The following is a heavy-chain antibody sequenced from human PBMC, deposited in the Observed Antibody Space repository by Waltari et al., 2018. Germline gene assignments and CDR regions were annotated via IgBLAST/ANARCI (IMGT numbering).Heavy chain of an antibody. CDR3: ARTSTRDFYYMDV. CDR1: GYDCSTYG. CDR2: IDPRASYT. D-gene: IGHD1-1*01. V-gene: IGHV5-10-1*01. Sequence: EVQLVQSGAEVKKPGESLRSSGEGAGYDCSTYGITWVRHMPGHGLEWMGRIDPRASYTNYSPSFRGHVTISVARSISTAYIQWSGLRASDTAIYYCARTSTRDFYYMDVWGKGTTVTVSS. J-gene: IGHJ6*03.